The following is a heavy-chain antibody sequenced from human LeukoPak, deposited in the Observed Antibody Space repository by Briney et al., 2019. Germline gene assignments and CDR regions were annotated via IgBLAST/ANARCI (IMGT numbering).Heavy chain of an antibody. D-gene: IGHD4-17*01. CDR2: ISSSSSTI. CDR1: GFTFSSYS. J-gene: IGHJ4*02. Sequence: GGSLRLSCAASGFTFSSYSMNWVRQAPGKGLEWVSYISSSSSTIYYADSVKGRFTISRDNAKNSLYLQMNSLRAEDTAVYYCARDEDPCGDLPSPNFDYWGQGTLVTVSS. V-gene: IGHV3-48*01. CDR3: ARDEDPCGDLPSPNFDY.